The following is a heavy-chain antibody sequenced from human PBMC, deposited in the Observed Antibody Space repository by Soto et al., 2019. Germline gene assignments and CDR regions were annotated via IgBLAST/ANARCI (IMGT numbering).Heavy chain of an antibody. CDR1: GFTFRSYV. CDR2: TSYDGSNK. D-gene: IGHD3-16*01. V-gene: IGHV3-33*05. CDR3: ATWGTTGGLDV. Sequence: QVQLVESGGGVVQPGTSLRLSCVGSGFTFRSYVIHWVRQAPGKGLEWVALTSYDGSNKDYGDSVKGRFTISRDNSRNPVELPMGSLGREDTALYYCATWGTTGGLDVWGQGTLVSVSS. J-gene: IGHJ1*01.